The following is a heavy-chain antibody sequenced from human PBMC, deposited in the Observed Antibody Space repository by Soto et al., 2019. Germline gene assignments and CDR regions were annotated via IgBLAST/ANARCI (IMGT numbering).Heavy chain of an antibody. CDR1: DGSISISSYS. J-gene: IGHJ4*02. CDR3: ARHGRSTILTPRPIYYFDY. D-gene: IGHD3-3*01. CDR2: IYYSGST. V-gene: IGHV4-39*01. Sequence: AETLSVTCTFSDGSISISSYSRGWIRQPPGKGLEWIGSIYYSGSTYYNPSLRSRVTISVDTSKNQFSLKLSSVTAADTAVYYCARHGRSTILTPRPIYYFDYWGQGTMVTVSS.